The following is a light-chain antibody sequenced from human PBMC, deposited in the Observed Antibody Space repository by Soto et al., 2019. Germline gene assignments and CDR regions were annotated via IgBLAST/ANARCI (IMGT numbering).Light chain of an antibody. Sequence: EIVFTQSPCTLSLSPGERATLSCRASQSVSSSDLAWYQQKPGQAPRLLIYGASSRATGIPDRFSGSGSGTDFTLTISGLEHEDSAEYYCQRHGATFGQGTKV. V-gene: IGKV3-20*01. CDR3: QRHGAT. CDR2: GAS. CDR1: QSVSSSD. J-gene: IGKJ1*01.